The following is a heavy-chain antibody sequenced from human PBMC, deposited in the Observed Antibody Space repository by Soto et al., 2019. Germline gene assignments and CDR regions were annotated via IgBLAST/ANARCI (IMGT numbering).Heavy chain of an antibody. D-gene: IGHD6-6*01. Sequence: QVQLVQSGAEVKKPGSSVKVSCKASGGTFSSYTISWVRQAPGQGLEWMGRIIPILGIANYAQKFQGRVTITADKSTSTAYMELSSLRSVDTAVYYCARSSIAARDYYYYMDVWGKGTTVTVSS. CDR1: GGTFSSYT. J-gene: IGHJ6*03. CDR2: IIPILGIA. CDR3: ARSSIAARDYYYYMDV. V-gene: IGHV1-69*02.